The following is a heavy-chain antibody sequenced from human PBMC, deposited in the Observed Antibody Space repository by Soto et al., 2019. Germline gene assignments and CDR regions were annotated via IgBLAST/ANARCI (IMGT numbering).Heavy chain of an antibody. J-gene: IGHJ4*02. V-gene: IGHV3-53*01. CDR3: ARGTAARPGGDY. CDR2: IYSGGST. Sequence: GGSLRLSCAASGFTVSSNYMSWVRQAPGKGLEWVSVIYSGGSTYYADSVKGRFTISRDNSKNTLYLQMNSLSAEDTAVYYCARGTAARPGGDYWGQGTLVTVSS. D-gene: IGHD6-6*01. CDR1: GFTVSSNY.